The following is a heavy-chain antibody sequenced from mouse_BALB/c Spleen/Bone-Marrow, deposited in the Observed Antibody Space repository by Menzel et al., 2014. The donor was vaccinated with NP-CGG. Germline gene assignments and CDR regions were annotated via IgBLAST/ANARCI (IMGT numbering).Heavy chain of an antibody. CDR3: TRDDYDGAWFAY. D-gene: IGHD2-4*01. J-gene: IGHJ3*01. CDR2: TSSGRSYT. Sequence: DVQLQESGGGLVKPGGSLKLSWAASGFTFSGYTLSWVRQTPAKRLEWVATTSSGRSYTYYPDSVKGRFTISRDNAKNTMYLQMSSLKSEDTAMYYCTRDDYDGAWFAYWGQGTLVTVSA. CDR1: GFTFSGYT. V-gene: IGHV5-6-4*01.